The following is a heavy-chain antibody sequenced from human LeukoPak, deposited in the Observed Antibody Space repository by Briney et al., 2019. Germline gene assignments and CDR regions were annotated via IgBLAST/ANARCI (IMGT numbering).Heavy chain of an antibody. CDR1: GGSINNYY. CDR2: IYTRGST. J-gene: IGHJ3*02. D-gene: IGHD2-15*01. CDR3: ARGRYCSADICSGGDAFDI. Sequence: SETLSLTCTVSGGSINNYYWSWIRQPAGKGLEWIGRIYTRGSTNYNPSLKSRVTMSVDTSKNQFSLKLSSVTAADAAVYYCARGRYCSADICSGGDAFDIWGQGTMVSVSP. V-gene: IGHV4-4*07.